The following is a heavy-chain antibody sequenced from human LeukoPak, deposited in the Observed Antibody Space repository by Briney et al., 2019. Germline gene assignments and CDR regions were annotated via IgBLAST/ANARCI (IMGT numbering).Heavy chain of an antibody. CDR1: GYSFTSYW. D-gene: IGHD6-19*01. CDR2: IDPSDSYT. V-gene: IGHV5-10-1*01. CDR3: ARSIAVADHFDY. J-gene: IGHJ4*02. Sequence: GESLKISCKGSGYSFTSYWISWVRQMPGKGLEWMGRIDPSDSYTNYSPSFQGHVTISADKSISTAYLQWSSLKASDTAMYYCARSIAVADHFDYWGQGTLVTVSS.